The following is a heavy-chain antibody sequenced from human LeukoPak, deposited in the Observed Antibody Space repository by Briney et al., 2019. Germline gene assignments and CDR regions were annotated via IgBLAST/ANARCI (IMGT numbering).Heavy chain of an antibody. J-gene: IGHJ6*03. D-gene: IGHD2-21*02. CDR1: GFTFSNAW. V-gene: IGHV3-15*01. CDR2: IKSKTDGGTT. CDR3: TTLAVTPYYYYYYMDV. Sequence: GGSLRFSCAASGFTFSNAWMSWVRQAPGKGLEWVGRIKSKTDGGTTDYAAPVKGRFTISRDDSKNTLYLQMNSLKTEDTAVYYCTTLAVTPYYYYYYMDVWGKGTTVTVSS.